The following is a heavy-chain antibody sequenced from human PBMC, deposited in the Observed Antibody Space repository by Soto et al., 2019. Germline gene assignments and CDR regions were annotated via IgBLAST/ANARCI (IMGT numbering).Heavy chain of an antibody. Sequence: PSETLSLTCTVSGCSISSGDYYWSWIRQPPGKGLEWIGYIYYSGSTYYNPSLKSRVTISVDTSKNQFSLKLSSVTAADTAVYYCARERRVTTRGYFDYWGQGTLVTVSS. J-gene: IGHJ4*02. V-gene: IGHV4-30-4*01. CDR1: GCSISSGDYY. CDR2: IYYSGST. CDR3: ARERRVTTRGYFDY. D-gene: IGHD4-17*01.